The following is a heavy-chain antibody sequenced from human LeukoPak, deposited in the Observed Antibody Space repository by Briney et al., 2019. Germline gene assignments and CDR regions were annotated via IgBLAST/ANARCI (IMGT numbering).Heavy chain of an antibody. Sequence: GGSLRLSCAASGFTFSTYVMTWARQAPGKGLEWVSSIGGSGGSPYYANSVKGRFSISRDNSKNTLYLEMNSLRDADTAVYYCAKGGIGSSSGLDYWGQGTLVTVSS. D-gene: IGHD5-18*01. CDR3: AKGGIGSSSGLDY. CDR2: IGGSGGSP. J-gene: IGHJ4*02. V-gene: IGHV3-23*01. CDR1: GFTFSTYV.